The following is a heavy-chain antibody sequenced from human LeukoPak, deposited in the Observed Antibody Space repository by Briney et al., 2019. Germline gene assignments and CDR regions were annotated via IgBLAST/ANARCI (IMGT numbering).Heavy chain of an antibody. CDR2: INPNSGGT. CDR3: ARGSGYRYGYPDY. CDR1: GYTFTGYY. J-gene: IGHJ4*02. Sequence: GASVKVSCKASGYTFTGYYMHWVRQAPGQGLEWMGWINPNSGGTNYAQKLQGRVTMTTDTSTTTAYMELRSLRSDDTAVYYCARGSGYRYGYPDYWGQGTLVTVSS. D-gene: IGHD5-18*01. V-gene: IGHV1-2*02.